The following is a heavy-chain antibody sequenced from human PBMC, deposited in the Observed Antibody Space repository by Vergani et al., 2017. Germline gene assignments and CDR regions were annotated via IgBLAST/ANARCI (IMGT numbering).Heavy chain of an antibody. Sequence: QVQLQQWGAGLLKPSETLSLTCAVYGGSFSGYYWSWIRQPPGKGLEWIGEINHSGRTNYNPALKSRVTISVDTSKNQFSLKLSSVTAADTAVYYCARQSPSSGLSPGDFADWGQGILVTVSS. CDR2: INHSGRT. D-gene: IGHD6-19*01. CDR1: GGSFSGYY. V-gene: IGHV4-34*01. CDR3: ARQSPSSGLSPGDFAD. J-gene: IGHJ4*02.